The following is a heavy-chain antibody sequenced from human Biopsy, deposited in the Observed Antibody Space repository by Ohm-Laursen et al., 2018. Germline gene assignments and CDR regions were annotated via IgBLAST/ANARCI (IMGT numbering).Heavy chain of an antibody. CDR2: IWYDGSNK. CDR1: GFTFSSYG. J-gene: IGHJ3*01. V-gene: IGHV3-33*01. Sequence: SLRLSCTASGFTFSSYGMHWVRQAPGKGLEWVAAIWYDGSNKNYADSVKGRFTISRDNAKNSLYLQMNSLRAEDTAVYYCTRDTTYYAGTTCYDALDVWGQGTTVTVSS. CDR3: TRDTTYYAGTTCYDALDV. D-gene: IGHD2/OR15-2a*01.